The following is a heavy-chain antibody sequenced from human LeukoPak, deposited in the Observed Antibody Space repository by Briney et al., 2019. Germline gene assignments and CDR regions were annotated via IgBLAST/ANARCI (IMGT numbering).Heavy chain of an antibody. CDR3: ARDQLDIVVVPAAISHYYYYMDV. CDR1: GFTFSSCS. J-gene: IGHJ6*03. Sequence: GGSLRLSCAASGFTFSSCSMSWVRKAPGKGLEWVSYISSSSSTIYYADSVKGRFTISRDNAKNSMYLQMNSLRAEDTAVYYCARDQLDIVVVPAAISHYYYYMDVWGKGTTVTVSS. V-gene: IGHV3-48*04. CDR2: ISSSSSTI. D-gene: IGHD2-2*03.